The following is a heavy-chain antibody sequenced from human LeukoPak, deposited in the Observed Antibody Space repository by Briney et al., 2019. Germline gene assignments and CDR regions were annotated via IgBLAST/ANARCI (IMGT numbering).Heavy chain of an antibody. CDR1: GFTVSSNY. CDR2: IYSGGST. V-gene: IGHV3-66*01. J-gene: IGHJ4*02. Sequence: GGSLRLSCAASGFTVSSNYMSWVRQAPGKGLEWVSVIYSGGSTYYADSVKGRFTISRDNSKNTLYLQMNSLRVEDMAVYYCARIIVGATGIDYWGQGTLVTVSS. CDR3: ARIIVGATGIDY. D-gene: IGHD1-26*01.